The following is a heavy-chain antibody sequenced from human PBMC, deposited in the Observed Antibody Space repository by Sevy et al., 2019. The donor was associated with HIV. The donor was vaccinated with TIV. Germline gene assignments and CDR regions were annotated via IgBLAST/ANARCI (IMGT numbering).Heavy chain of an antibody. Sequence: ASVKVSCKAYGYTFSDYYMHWVQQAPGQGLEWMGWINPNRGGTNYAHKFQGRVTMTRDTSISTAYMELSSLRSDDTAIYYCARGMSAYLLANGMDVWGQGTTVTVSS. CDR2: INPNRGGT. V-gene: IGHV1-2*07. CDR3: ARGMSAYLLANGMDV. J-gene: IGHJ6*02. CDR1: GYTFSDYY. D-gene: IGHD3-3*01.